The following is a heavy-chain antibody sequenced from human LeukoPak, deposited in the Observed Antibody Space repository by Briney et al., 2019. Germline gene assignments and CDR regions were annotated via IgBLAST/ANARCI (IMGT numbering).Heavy chain of an antibody. Sequence: TSETLSLTCTVSGGSISGYFWSWIRQPAGKGLEWIGRIYSSGSNNYNPSLKSRVTMSLDTSKNHLSLNLGSVTAADTAVYYCAREPTSGREPTSGRPLDYWGQGTLVTVSS. V-gene: IGHV4-4*07. CDR2: IYSSGSN. J-gene: IGHJ4*02. D-gene: IGHD5-12*01. CDR1: GGSISGYF. CDR3: AREPTSGREPTSGRPLDY.